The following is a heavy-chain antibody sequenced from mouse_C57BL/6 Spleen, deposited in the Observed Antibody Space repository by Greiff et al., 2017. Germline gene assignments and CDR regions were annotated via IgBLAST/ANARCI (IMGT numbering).Heavy chain of an antibody. CDR3: ARRPYYYGSSYLDY. D-gene: IGHD1-1*01. J-gene: IGHJ2*01. Sequence: QVQLQQSGAELVKPGASVKISCKASGYAFSSYWMNWVKQRPGKGLEWIGQIYPGDGDTNYNGKFKGKATLTADKSSSTAYMQLSSLTSEDSAVYFYARRPYYYGSSYLDYWGQGTTLTVSS. V-gene: IGHV1-80*01. CDR1: GYAFSSYW. CDR2: IYPGDGDT.